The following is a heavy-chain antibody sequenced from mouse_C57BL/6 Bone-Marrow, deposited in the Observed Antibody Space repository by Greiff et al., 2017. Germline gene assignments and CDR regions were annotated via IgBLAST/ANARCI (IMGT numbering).Heavy chain of an antibody. J-gene: IGHJ3*01. CDR1: GFTFSSYA. Sequence: VKLVESGGGLVKPGGSLKLSCAASGFTFSSYAMSWVRQTPEKRLEWVATISDGGSYTYYPDNVKGRFTISRDNAKNNLYLQMSHLKSEDTAMYYCARAPAWFADWGKGTLVTVSA. CDR3: ARAPAWFAD. CDR2: ISDGGSYT. V-gene: IGHV5-4*03.